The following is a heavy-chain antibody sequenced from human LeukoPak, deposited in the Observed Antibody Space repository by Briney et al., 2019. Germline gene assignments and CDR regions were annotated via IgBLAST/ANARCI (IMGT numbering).Heavy chain of an antibody. Sequence: TGGSLRLSCAASGFTFSSYNMNWVRQAPGKGLEWVSDISSSGSTIYFADSVKGRFTISRDNAKNSLYLQMNSLRDEDTAVYYCARLEYYYVSGNYYKLFDNWGQGTLVTVCS. CDR2: ISSSGSTI. D-gene: IGHD3-10*01. CDR3: ARLEYYYVSGNYYKLFDN. V-gene: IGHV3-48*02. CDR1: GFTFSSYN. J-gene: IGHJ4*02.